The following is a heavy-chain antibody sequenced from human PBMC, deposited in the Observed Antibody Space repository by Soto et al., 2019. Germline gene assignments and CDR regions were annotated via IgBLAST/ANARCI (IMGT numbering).Heavy chain of an antibody. V-gene: IGHV3-23*01. J-gene: IGHJ4*01. Sequence: GGSLRLSCAASRFTSGYHAMNWVRQAPGKGLEWVSIISSNGENTHYADSVKCRFIISSDNSSNTVALQMNSLRVEDTVIYYCVSWVSAHFDSWGQGTLVTVSS. CDR2: ISSNGENT. CDR1: RFTSGYHA. CDR3: VSWVSAHFDS. D-gene: IGHD6-13*01.